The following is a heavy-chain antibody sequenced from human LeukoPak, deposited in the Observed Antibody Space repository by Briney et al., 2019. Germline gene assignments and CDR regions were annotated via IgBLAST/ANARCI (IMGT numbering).Heavy chain of an antibody. Sequence: GGPLRLSCAASGFTFGSYAMSWVRQAPGKGLEWVSDISDVGGNSYYADSVKGRFTISRDNSKNTLYLQVNSLRVEDTAVYYCAKQSGGSGSYPFDYWGQGTLVTVSS. CDR3: AKQSGGSGSYPFDY. J-gene: IGHJ4*02. D-gene: IGHD3-10*01. CDR1: GFTFGSYA. CDR2: ISDVGGNS. V-gene: IGHV3-23*01.